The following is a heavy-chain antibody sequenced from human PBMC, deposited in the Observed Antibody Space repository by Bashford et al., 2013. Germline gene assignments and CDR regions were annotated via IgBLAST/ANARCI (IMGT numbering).Heavy chain of an antibody. J-gene: IGHJ6*03. V-gene: IGHV3-21*01. D-gene: IGHD5-18*01. Sequence: VRHGVQGRGVEWVSSISSSSSYIYYADSVKGRFTISRDNSKNTLYLQMNSLRAEDTAVYYCARAPIPAGYSYGFHYYYYMDVWGKGTTVTVSS. CDR3: ARAPIPAGYSYGFHYYYYMDV. CDR2: ISSSSSYI.